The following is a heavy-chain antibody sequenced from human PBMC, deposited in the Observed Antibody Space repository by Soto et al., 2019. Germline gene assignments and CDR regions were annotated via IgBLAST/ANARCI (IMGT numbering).Heavy chain of an antibody. J-gene: IGHJ6*02. CDR1: GGSISRGDYY. V-gene: IGHV4-30-4*01. CDR3: AIEPVSITIFEVIAMDV. D-gene: IGHD3-3*01. CDR2: IYYSGST. Sequence: TLSDTCTVSGGSISRGDYYWSWIRQPPGKGLEWIGYIYYSGSTYYNPSLKSRVTISVDTSKNQFSLNLSSVTAADTAVYYCAIEPVSITIFEVIAMDVCVRVTMVPDS.